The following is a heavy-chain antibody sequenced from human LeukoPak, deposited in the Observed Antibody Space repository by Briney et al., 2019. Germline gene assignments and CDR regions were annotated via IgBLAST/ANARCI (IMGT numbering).Heavy chain of an antibody. D-gene: IGHD3-22*01. CDR2: INLDGSVI. CDR3: ATSDDGSGSD. J-gene: IGHJ4*02. V-gene: IGHV3-7*01. CDR1: GFTFSGYW. Sequence: GGSLRLSCAASGFTFSGYWMSWVRQAPGKGLEWVANINLDGSVIHYVDSAKGRFTISRDNAKNSLYLQMNYLRAEDTALYYCATSDDGSGSDWGQGTLVTVSS.